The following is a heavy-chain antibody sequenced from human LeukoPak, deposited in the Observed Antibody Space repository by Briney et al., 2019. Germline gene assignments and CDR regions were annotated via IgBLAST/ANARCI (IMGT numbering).Heavy chain of an antibody. J-gene: IGHJ4*02. D-gene: IGHD2-15*01. V-gene: IGHV1-2*02. CDR2: INPNSGGT. CDR3: ARERDIVVVVAAEAFDY. CDR1: GYTSTGYY. Sequence: ASVKVSCKASGYTSTGYYMHWVRQAPGQGLEWMGWINPNSGGTNYAQKFQGRVTMTRDTSISTAYMELSRLRSDDTAVYYCARERDIVVVVAAEAFDYWGQGTLVTVSS.